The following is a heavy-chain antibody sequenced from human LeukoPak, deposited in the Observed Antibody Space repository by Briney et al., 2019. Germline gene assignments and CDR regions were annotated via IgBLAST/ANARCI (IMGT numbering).Heavy chain of an antibody. V-gene: IGHV1-2*02. CDR3: ARVGAATPAFDY. Sequence: ASVQFSCKASGYTFTSYYMHWVRQAPGQGLEWMGWINPNSGGTNYAQKFQGRVTITRDTSISTAYMELSRLRSDDTAVYYCARVGAATPAFDYWGQGTLVTVSS. CDR1: GYTFTSYY. D-gene: IGHD2-15*01. J-gene: IGHJ4*02. CDR2: INPNSGGT.